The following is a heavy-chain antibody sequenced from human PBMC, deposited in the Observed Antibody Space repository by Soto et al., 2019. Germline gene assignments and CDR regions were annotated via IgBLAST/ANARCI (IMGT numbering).Heavy chain of an antibody. CDR2: IQEDGSKT. D-gene: IGHD3-3*01. CDR1: GFTFSGYW. J-gene: IGHJ4*02. V-gene: IGHV3-7*05. Sequence: EVQVVESGGGLVQPGGSLRLSCAVSGFTFSGYWMKWVRQAPGKGLEWVATIQEDGSKTYYLDSVKGRFTISRDSAKNSVYLQMNSLRVDDTAVYYCASTRGYWGQGTLVTVSS. CDR3: ASTRGY.